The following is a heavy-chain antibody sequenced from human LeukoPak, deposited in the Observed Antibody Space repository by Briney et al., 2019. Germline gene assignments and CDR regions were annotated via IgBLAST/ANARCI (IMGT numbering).Heavy chain of an antibody. CDR2: ISSISSYI. CDR3: ARSFLSIAAAATDY. J-gene: IGHJ4*02. CDR1: GFTFSSYS. Sequence: GGSLRHYCAASGFTFSSYSMNWVRQAPGKGLEWVSSISSISSYIYYADSVKGRFTIARDNAKNSLYLQMNSLRAEDTAVYYCARSFLSIAAAATDYWGQGTLVTVSS. V-gene: IGHV3-21*01. D-gene: IGHD6-13*01.